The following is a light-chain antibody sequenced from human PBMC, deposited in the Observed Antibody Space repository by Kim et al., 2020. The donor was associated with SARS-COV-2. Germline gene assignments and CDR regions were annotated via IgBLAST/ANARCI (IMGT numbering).Light chain of an antibody. V-gene: IGKV1-33*01. CDR2: DAS. CDR3: QQYDLT. J-gene: IGKJ4*02. CDR1: QYISNY. Sequence: SLSASVGDRVTITCQASQYISNYLNWYQQKPGKAPKLLIYDASNLETGVPSRFSGSGSGTDFTYTISSLQPEDIATYYCQQYDLTFGGGTKVDIK.